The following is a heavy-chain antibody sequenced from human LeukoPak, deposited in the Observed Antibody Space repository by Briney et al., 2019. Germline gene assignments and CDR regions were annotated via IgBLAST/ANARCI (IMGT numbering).Heavy chain of an antibody. V-gene: IGHV4-39*07. CDR2: IYYSGST. CDR3: ARDRGGGFFDY. J-gene: IGHJ4*02. Sequence: KSSETLSLTCTVSGGSISSSSYYWGWIRQPPGEGLEWIGNIYYSGSTYYNPSLKSRVTISVDTSKNQFSLKLSSVTAADTAVYYCARDRGGGFFDYWGQGTLVTVSS. CDR1: GGSISSSSYY. D-gene: IGHD3-16*01.